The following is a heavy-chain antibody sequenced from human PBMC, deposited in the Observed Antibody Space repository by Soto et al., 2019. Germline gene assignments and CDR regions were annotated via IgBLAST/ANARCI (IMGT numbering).Heavy chain of an antibody. J-gene: IGHJ3*02. CDR3: ARDEYYDYIWGSYRSLILDI. D-gene: IGHD3-16*02. Sequence: QVQLVQSGAEVKKPGSSVKVSCKASGGTFSSYTISWVRQAPGQGLEWMGRIIPILGIANYAQKFHGRVTITADKSTSTAYMELSSLRSEDTAVYYCARDEYYDYIWGSYRSLILDIWGQGTMVTVSS. V-gene: IGHV1-69*08. CDR2: IIPILGIA. CDR1: GGTFSSYT.